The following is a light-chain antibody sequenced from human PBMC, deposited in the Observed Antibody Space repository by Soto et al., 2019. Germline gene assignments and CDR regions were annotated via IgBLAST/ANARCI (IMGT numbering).Light chain of an antibody. CDR1: QGISSW. CDR3: QQYNTFRT. CDR2: DVS. Sequence: DIQMTQSPSTLSASVGDRVTITCRASQGISSWLAWYQQKPGKAPKLLIYDVSSLESGVPSRFSGSGSGTEFTLTISSLQPDDSATYYCQQYNTFRTFGQGTKVEIK. J-gene: IGKJ1*01. V-gene: IGKV1-5*01.